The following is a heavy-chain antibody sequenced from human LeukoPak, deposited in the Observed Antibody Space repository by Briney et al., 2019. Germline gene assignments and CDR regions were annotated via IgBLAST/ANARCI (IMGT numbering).Heavy chain of an antibody. J-gene: IGHJ6*02. CDR3: AREAGGYYGLGV. CDR2: ISTTSSTI. CDR1: GFSFSSYS. Sequence: GGSLRLSCAASGFSFSSYSMNWVRQAPGKGLEWVSYISTTSSTIYYADSVKGRFTISRDNAKHSLYLQMNSLRAEDTAVYYCAREAGGYYGLGVWGQGTTVTVSS. V-gene: IGHV3-48*04.